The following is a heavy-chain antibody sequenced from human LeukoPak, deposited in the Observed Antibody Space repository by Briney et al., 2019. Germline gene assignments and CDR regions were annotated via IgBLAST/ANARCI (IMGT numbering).Heavy chain of an antibody. Sequence: GGSLRLSCAASGFTFDDYAMHWVRQAPGKGLEWVSGISWNSGSIGYADSVKGRFTISRDNAKNSLYLQMNSLRAEDTAVYYCAKKGATTGDFDYRGQGTLVTVSS. CDR2: ISWNSGSI. CDR1: GFTFDDYA. D-gene: IGHD1-26*01. V-gene: IGHV3-9*01. J-gene: IGHJ4*02. CDR3: AKKGATTGDFDY.